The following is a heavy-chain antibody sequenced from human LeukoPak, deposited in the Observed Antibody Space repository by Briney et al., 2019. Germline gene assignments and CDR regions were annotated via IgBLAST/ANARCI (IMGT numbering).Heavy chain of an antibody. D-gene: IGHD4-23*01. CDR1: GFTVSSNY. V-gene: IGHV3-66*01. CDR3: ASSYGGNSGWFDP. CDR2: IYSGGNT. J-gene: IGHJ5*02. Sequence: GGSLRLSCAASGFTVSSNYMSWVRQAPGKGLEWVSVIYSGGNTYYADSVKGRLTISRDNSKSTLYLQMDSLRAEDTAVYYCASSYGGNSGWFDPWGQGTLVTVSS.